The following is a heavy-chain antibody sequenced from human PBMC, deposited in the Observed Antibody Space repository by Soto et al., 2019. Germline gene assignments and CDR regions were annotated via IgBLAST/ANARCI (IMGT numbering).Heavy chain of an antibody. J-gene: IGHJ4*02. CDR2: ISAYNVNT. V-gene: IGHV1-18*01. D-gene: IGHD2-15*01. CDR1: GYTFTTYG. Sequence: ASVKVSCKASGYTFTTYGISWVRQAPGQGLEWMGWISAYNVNTDYAQKLQGRVTMTTDTSTSSAYMELRSLRSDDTAVYYCARDASGCSYYYWGQGTLVTVSS. CDR3: ARDASGCSYYY.